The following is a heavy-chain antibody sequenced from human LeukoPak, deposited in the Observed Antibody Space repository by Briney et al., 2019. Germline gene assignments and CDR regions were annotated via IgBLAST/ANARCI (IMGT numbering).Heavy chain of an antibody. D-gene: IGHD2-15*01. CDR2: IRYDGDTK. V-gene: IGHV3-30*02. J-gene: IGHJ4*02. Sequence: PGGSLRLSCAASGSAFSKYGMYWVRQAPGKGLEWVAYIRYDGDTKYYADSVKDRFTISRDNAKNTLYLQMNSLRTEDTAVYYCAKAIPVVAPAAHDYWGQGSLVPVSS. CDR1: GSAFSKYG. CDR3: AKAIPVVAPAAHDY.